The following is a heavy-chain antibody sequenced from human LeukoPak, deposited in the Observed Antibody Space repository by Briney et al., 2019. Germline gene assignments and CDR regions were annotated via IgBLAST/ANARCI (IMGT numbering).Heavy chain of an antibody. V-gene: IGHV1-2*02. J-gene: IGHJ4*02. CDR1: GYTFTDYF. CDR3: ARGLWFGDLPPYYFDY. CDR2: INPNSGGT. D-gene: IGHD3-10*01. Sequence: ASVKVSCKASGYTFTDYFMHWVRQAPGQGLEWMGWINPNSGGTNYAQKFQGRVTMTRDTSISTAYMELSSLRSDDTAVYYCARGLWFGDLPPYYFDYWGQGTLVTVSS.